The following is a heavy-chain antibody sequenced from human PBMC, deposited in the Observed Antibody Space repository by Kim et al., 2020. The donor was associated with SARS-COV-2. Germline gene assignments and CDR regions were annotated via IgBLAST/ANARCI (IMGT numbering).Heavy chain of an antibody. Sequence: GGSLRLSCAVSGFTFNNAWMSGARQAPGKGLEWVGHIKSKSDGGTTGYAAPVKGRFTLSRDDSQNTLYLQMNSLATEDAAVYYCVGSFLGYWGQGTLVTVSS. CDR2: IKSKSDGGTT. D-gene: IGHD1-26*01. J-gene: IGHJ4*02. V-gene: IGHV3-15*01. CDR3: VGSFLGY. CDR1: GFTFNNAW.